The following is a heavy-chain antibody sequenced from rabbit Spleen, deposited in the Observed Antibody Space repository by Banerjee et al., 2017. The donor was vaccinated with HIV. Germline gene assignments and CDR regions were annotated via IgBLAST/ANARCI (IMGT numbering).Heavy chain of an antibody. D-gene: IGHD8-1*01. CDR3: ARDAGSGDYIDVYFDL. CDR1: GVSFSSSSY. Sequence: QEQLVESGGDLVKPGASLTLTCTASGVSFSSSSYMCWVRQAPGKGLEWIACIEADGSGFTYFATWAKGRFTCSKTSSTTVFLQVTRLTVADTATYFCARDAGSGDYIDVYFDLWGPGTLVTVS. J-gene: IGHJ4*01. V-gene: IGHV1S45*01. CDR2: IEADGSGFT.